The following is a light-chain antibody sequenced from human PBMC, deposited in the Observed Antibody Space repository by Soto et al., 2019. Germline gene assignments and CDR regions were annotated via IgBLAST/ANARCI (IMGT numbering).Light chain of an antibody. CDR3: QKYSSVPV. CDR1: QGIRNY. Sequence: DIQMTQSPTSLSASVGDRVTITCRASQGIRNYVAWYQQIPGKAPKLLIDAASTLQSGVPSRVSGSGSGTDFTLTINGLQPEDVATYSCQKYSSVPVFGPGTKVEIK. CDR2: AAS. V-gene: IGKV1-27*01. J-gene: IGKJ3*01.